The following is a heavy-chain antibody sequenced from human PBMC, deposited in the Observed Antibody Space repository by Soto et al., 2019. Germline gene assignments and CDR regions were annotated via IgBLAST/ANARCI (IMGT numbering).Heavy chain of an antibody. CDR2: KYYSGST. CDR1: GGSISSGDYY. Sequence: QVQLQESGPGLVKPSQTLSLTCTVSGGSISSGDYYWSWIRQPPGKGLEWIGYKYYSGSTYYNPSLKIRVTLSVDTSKNQFSRKLSSVTAADPAVYYCARVHGGGGGMVHNYWGQGTLVTVSS. CDR3: ARVHGGGGGMVHNY. V-gene: IGHV4-30-4*01. D-gene: IGHD1-1*01. J-gene: IGHJ4*02.